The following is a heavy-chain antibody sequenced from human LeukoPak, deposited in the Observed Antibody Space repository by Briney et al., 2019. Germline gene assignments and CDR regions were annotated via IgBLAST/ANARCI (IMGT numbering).Heavy chain of an antibody. CDR2: IYHSGST. CDR1: GGSISSGGYS. V-gene: IGHV4-30-2*01. J-gene: IGHJ5*02. D-gene: IGHD6-13*01. Sequence: SQTLSLTCAVSGGSISSGGYSWSWIRQPPGKGLEWIGYIYHSGSTCYNPSLKSRVTISVDRSKNQFSLKLSSVSAADTAVYYCARVRYRYSSSWYLTQNWFDPWGQGTLVTVSS. CDR3: ARVRYRYSSSWYLTQNWFDP.